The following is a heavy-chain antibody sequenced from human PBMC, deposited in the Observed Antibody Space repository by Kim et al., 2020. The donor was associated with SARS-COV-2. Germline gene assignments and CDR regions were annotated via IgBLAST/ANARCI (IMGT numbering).Heavy chain of an antibody. CDR3: AGGDPGPYYFDY. CDR2: ISSSSSYI. J-gene: IGHJ4*02. V-gene: IGHV3-21*01. D-gene: IGHD2-21*02. CDR1: GFTFSSYS. Sequence: GGSLRLSCAASGFTFSSYSMNWLRQAPGKGLEWVSSISSSSSYIYYADSVKGRFTISRDNAKNSLYLQMNSLRAEDTAVYYCAGGDPGPYYFDYWGQGTLVTVSS.